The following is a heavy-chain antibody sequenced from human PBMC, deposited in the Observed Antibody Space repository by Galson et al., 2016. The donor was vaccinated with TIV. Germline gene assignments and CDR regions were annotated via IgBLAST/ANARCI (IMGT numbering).Heavy chain of an antibody. V-gene: IGHV4-38-2*02. Sequence: LSLTCTVSDYSVSSGYYWSWIRQSPGKGLQWIGSIYHTGSTYYNPSLKSRVSISADTSRNEFSLKLMSVTAADTATYFCMGDFGSFRTDYWGHGVLVTVS. CDR1: DYSVSSGYY. CDR2: IYHTGST. J-gene: IGHJ4*01. CDR3: MGDFGSFRTDY. D-gene: IGHD2-15*01.